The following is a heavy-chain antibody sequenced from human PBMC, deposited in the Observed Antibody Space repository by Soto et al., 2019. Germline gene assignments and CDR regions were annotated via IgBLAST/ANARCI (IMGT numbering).Heavy chain of an antibody. D-gene: IGHD3-10*01. CDR2: ISSSSSTI. J-gene: IGHJ6*02. CDR1: GFTFSSYS. Sequence: GGSLRLSCAASGFTFSSYSMNWVRQAPGKGLEWVSYISSSSSTIYYADSVKGRFTISRDNAKNSLYLQMNSLRDEDTAVYYCARDQAYGSGIRGQYGNYYYGMDVWGQGTTVTVSS. V-gene: IGHV3-48*02. CDR3: ARDQAYGSGIRGQYGNYYYGMDV.